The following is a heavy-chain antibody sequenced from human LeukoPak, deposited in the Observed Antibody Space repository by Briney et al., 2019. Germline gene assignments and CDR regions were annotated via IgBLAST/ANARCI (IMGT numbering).Heavy chain of an antibody. V-gene: IGHV3-30-3*01. Sequence: GGPLRLSCAASGFSFSSYAMHWVRQAPGKGLEWVAVISYDGSNKYYADSVKGRFTISRDNSKNTLYLQMNSLRAEDTAVYYCAIAARPSYSPYWGQGTLVTVSS. D-gene: IGHD6-6*01. CDR1: GFSFSSYA. J-gene: IGHJ4*02. CDR2: ISYDGSNK. CDR3: AIAARPSYSPY.